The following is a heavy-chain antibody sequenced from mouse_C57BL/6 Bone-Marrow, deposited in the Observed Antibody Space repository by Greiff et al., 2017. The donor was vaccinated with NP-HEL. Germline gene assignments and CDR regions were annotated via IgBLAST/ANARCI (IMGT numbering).Heavy chain of an antibody. CDR3: ARPREDYAMDY. CDR1: GYTFTDYY. J-gene: IGHJ4*01. V-gene: IGHV1-19*01. Sequence: VQLQQSGPVLVKPGASVKMSCKASGYTFTDYYMNWVKQSHGKSLEWIGVINPYNGGTSYNQKFKGKATLTVDKSSSTAYMELNSLTSEDSAVYYCARPREDYAMDYWGQGTSVTVSS. CDR2: INPYNGGT.